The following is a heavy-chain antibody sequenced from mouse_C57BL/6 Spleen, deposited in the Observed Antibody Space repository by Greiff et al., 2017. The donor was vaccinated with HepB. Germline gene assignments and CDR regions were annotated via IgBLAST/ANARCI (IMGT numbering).Heavy chain of an antibody. Sequence: EVMLVESGGGLVKPGGSLKLSCAASGFTFSSYAMSWVRQTPEKRLEWVATISDGGSYTYYPDNVKGRFTISRDNAKNNLYLQMSHLKSEDTAMYYCARVVPNYYAMDYWGQGTSVTVSS. CDR2: ISDGGSYT. CDR1: GFTFSSYA. V-gene: IGHV5-4*03. J-gene: IGHJ4*01. CDR3: ARVVPNYYAMDY. D-gene: IGHD1-1*01.